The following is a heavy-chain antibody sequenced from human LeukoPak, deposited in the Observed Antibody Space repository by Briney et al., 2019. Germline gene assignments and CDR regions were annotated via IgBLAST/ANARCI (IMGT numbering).Heavy chain of an antibody. CDR3: ARDRDALDY. V-gene: IGHV3-7*01. J-gene: IGHJ4*02. Sequence: GGSLRLSCAASGFTFGTYWMSWVCQAPGKGLEWVANIKKDGSEKYYLDSVKGRFTISRDNAKNSLYLQMNSLRAEDTAVYYCARDRDALDYWGQGTLVTISS. CDR1: GFTFGTYW. CDR2: IKKDGSEK. D-gene: IGHD2-21*02.